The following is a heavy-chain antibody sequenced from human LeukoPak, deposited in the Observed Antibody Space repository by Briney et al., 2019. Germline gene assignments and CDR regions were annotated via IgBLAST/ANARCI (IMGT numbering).Heavy chain of an antibody. D-gene: IGHD3-3*01. J-gene: IGHJ5*02. V-gene: IGHV1-46*01. CDR1: GYTFTSYY. CDR2: INPSGGST. CDR3: ARGRSKTYYDFWSGFP. Sequence: ASVKVSCKASGYTFTSYYMHWVRQAPGQGLEWMGIINPSGGSTSYAQKFQGRVTMTRDTSTSTVYMELSSLRSEDTAVYYCARGRSKTYYDFWSGFPWGQGTLVTVSS.